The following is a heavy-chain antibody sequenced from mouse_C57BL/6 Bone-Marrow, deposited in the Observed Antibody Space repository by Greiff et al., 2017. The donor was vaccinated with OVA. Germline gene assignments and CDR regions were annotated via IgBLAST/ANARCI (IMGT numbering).Heavy chain of an antibody. CDR1: GYTFTSYW. V-gene: IGHV1-55*01. D-gene: IGHD1-1*01. Sequence: VQLQQPGAELVKPGASVKMSCKASGYTFTSYWITWVKQRPGQGLEWIGDIYPGSGSTNYNEKFKSKATLTVDTSSSTAYMQLSSLTSEDSAVYYCAREGGNYYGSRRAWFAYWGQGTLVTVSA. CDR2: IYPGSGST. CDR3: AREGGNYYGSRRAWFAY. J-gene: IGHJ3*01.